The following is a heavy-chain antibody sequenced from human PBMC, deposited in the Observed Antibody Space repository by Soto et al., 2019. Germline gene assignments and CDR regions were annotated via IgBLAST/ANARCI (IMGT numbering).Heavy chain of an antibody. CDR2: INHSGST. Sequence: SETLSLTCAVYGGSFSGYYWSWIRQPPGKGLEWIGEINHSGSTNYNPSLKSRVTISVDTSKNQFSLKLSSVTAADTAVYYCARGCCYGSGSYYNGYYFDYWGQGTLVTVSS. CDR1: GGSFSGYY. J-gene: IGHJ4*02. V-gene: IGHV4-34*01. D-gene: IGHD3-10*01. CDR3: ARGCCYGSGSYYNGYYFDY.